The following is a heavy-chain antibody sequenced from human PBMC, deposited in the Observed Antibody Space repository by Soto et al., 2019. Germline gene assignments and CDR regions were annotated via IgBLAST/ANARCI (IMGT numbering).Heavy chain of an antibody. CDR3: ARGRKLLWFGESFDY. V-gene: IGHV4-34*01. J-gene: IGHJ4*02. CDR1: GGSFSGYY. CDR2: ITHSGST. Sequence: PSETLSLTCAVYGGSFSGYYWSWIRQPPGKGLEWIGEITHSGSTNYNPSLKSRVTISVDTSKNQFSLKLSSVTAADTAVYYCARGRKLLWFGESFDYWGQGTLVTVSS. D-gene: IGHD3-10*01.